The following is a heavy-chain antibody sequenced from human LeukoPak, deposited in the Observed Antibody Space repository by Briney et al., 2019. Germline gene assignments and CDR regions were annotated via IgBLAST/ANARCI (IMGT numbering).Heavy chain of an antibody. D-gene: IGHD1-26*01. J-gene: IGHJ5*02. CDR2: ISPGDSDT. V-gene: IGHV5-51*01. Sequence: GESLKISCKGSGYTFTTYWIGWVRQMPGKGLEWMGIISPGDSDTRYSPSFQGQVTISADKSISTAYLQWSSLKASDTAMYYCARQEEGSYSWFDPWGQGTLVTVSS. CDR3: ARQEEGSYSWFDP. CDR1: GYTFTTYW.